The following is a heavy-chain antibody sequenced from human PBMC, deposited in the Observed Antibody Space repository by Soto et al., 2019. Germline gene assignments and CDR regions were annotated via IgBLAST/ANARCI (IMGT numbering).Heavy chain of an antibody. CDR2: IYYSGST. Sequence: SGTLSLTCTVSGGSISSYYWSWIRQPPGKGLEWIGYIYYSGSTNYNPSLKSRVTISVDTSKNQFSLKLSSVTAADTAVYYCARRYGSRFDYWGQGTLVTVSS. D-gene: IGHD6-13*01. V-gene: IGHV4-59*08. CDR1: GGSISSYY. J-gene: IGHJ4*02. CDR3: ARRYGSRFDY.